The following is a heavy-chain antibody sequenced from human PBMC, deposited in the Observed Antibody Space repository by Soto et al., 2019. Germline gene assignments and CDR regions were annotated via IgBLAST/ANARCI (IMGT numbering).Heavy chain of an antibody. CDR2: ISYDGSNK. D-gene: IGHD6-19*01. J-gene: IGHJ6*02. Sequence: SLRLSCAASGFTFSSYGMHWVRQAPGKGLEWVAVISYDGSNKYYAGSVKGRFTISRDNSKNTLYLQMNSLRAEDTAVYYCAKDQKVLGGWYRTDVWGQGTTVTVSS. CDR3: AKDQKVLGGWYRTDV. CDR1: GFTFSSYG. V-gene: IGHV3-30*18.